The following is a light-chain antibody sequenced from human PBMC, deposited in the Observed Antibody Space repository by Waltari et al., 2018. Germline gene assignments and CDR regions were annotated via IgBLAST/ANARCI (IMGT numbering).Light chain of an antibody. CDR1: SLRTSY. V-gene: IGLV3-19*01. CDR2: GKE. CDR3: SSRNGRASQVV. J-gene: IGLJ2*01. Sequence: SSGLTQAPAVSVALGQPIRITCRGDSLRTSYASWYQVKTGQAPVLVMFGKEKRPSGVPDRISGESSETTSSLIITGAQAEDEADYYCSSRNGRASQVVFAGGTKVTVL.